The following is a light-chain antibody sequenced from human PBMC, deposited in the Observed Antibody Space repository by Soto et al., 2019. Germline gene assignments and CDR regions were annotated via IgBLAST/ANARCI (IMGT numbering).Light chain of an antibody. V-gene: IGLV2-23*01. CDR2: EGS. CDR1: SSDVGSYNL. J-gene: IGLJ1*01. CDR3: CSYAGSSTYV. Sequence: QSVLTQPASVSWSPGQSITISCTGTSSDVGSYNLVSWYQQHPGKAPKLMIYEGSKRPSGVSNRFSGSKSGNTASLTLSGLQAEDEADYYCCSYAGSSTYVFXTGTKVTVL.